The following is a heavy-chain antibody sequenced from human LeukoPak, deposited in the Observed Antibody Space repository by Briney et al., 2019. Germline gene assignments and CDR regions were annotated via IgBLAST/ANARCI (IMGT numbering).Heavy chain of an antibody. CDR3: ARDAKYYYDDNGFYGFDI. Sequence: GGSLRLSCAASGFIVSSNFMSWVRQAPGKRLEWVSVIYSGGNTYYADSVKGRFTISRHNSNNMLFLQLDNVRVEDTAVYYCARDAKYYYDDNGFYGFDIWGQGTMVTVSS. J-gene: IGHJ3*02. CDR2: IYSGGNT. D-gene: IGHD3-22*01. V-gene: IGHV3-53*04. CDR1: GFIVSSNF.